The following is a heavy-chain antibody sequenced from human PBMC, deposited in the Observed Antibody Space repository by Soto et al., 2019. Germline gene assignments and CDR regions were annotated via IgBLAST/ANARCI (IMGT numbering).Heavy chain of an antibody. CDR3: ARWGRNGYNYYYYYGMDV. V-gene: IGHV1-18*01. CDR2: ISAYNGNT. CDR1: GYTFTSYG. Sequence: QVQLVQSGAEVKKPGASVKVSCKASGYTFTSYGIIWVRQAPGQGLEWMGWISAYNGNTNYAQKLQGRVTMTTDTSTSTAYMELRSLRSDDTAVYYCARWGRNGYNYYYYYGMDVWGQGTTVTVSS. J-gene: IGHJ6*02. D-gene: IGHD5-12*01.